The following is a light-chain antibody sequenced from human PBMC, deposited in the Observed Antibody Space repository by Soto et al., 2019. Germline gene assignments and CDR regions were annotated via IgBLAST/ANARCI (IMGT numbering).Light chain of an antibody. CDR1: QSISSF. CDR2: DAS. V-gene: IGKV3-11*01. J-gene: IGKJ4*01. Sequence: EIVLRQSPATLSLSRGERATLSCRASQSISSFLAWYQQKRGQAPRLLIYDASNRATGIPVRISGSGSGTDFTLTISSLEPEDFAVYYCQQRSNWPLTFGGGTKVDI. CDR3: QQRSNWPLT.